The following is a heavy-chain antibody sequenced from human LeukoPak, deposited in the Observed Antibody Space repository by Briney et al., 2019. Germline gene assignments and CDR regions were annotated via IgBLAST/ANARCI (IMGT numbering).Heavy chain of an antibody. CDR3: ARVMVRFGEFFLAGDASDI. D-gene: IGHD3-10*01. CDR2: ISAYNGNT. CDR1: GYTFTSYG. J-gene: IGHJ3*02. V-gene: IGHV1-18*01. Sequence: ASVKVSCKASGYTFTSYGISWVRQAPGQGLEWMGWISAYNGNTNYAQKLQGRVTMTTDTSTSTAYMELRSLRSDDTAVYYCARVMVRFGEFFLAGDASDIWGQGTMVTVSS.